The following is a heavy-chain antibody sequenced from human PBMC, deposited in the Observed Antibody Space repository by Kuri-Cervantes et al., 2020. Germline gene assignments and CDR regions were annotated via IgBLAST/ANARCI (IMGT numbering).Heavy chain of an antibody. CDR1: GFTFSRYG. CDR2: IWYDGSNK. CDR3: AREGRLLSYPYNWFDP. Sequence: GESLKISCAASGFTFSRYGMHWVRQAPGKGLEWVAVIWYDGSNKYYADSVKGRFTISRDNSKNTLYLQMNSLRAEDTAVYYCAREGRLLSYPYNWFDPWGQGTLVTVSS. D-gene: IGHD2-2*01. J-gene: IGHJ5*02. V-gene: IGHV3-33*08.